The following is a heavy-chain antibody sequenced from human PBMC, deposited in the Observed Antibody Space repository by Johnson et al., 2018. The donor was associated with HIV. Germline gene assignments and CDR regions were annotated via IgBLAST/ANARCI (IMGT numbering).Heavy chain of an antibody. CDR3: ATLGGTVTTRASAQPPDAFDI. J-gene: IGHJ3*02. Sequence: QVQLVESGGGLVKPGGSLRLSCAASGFTFSDYAMSWIRQAPGKGLEWVSYISSTGSTIYYADSVRGRFSISRDNGKNSLYLQMNSMRAEDTAVCYCATLGGTVTTRASAQPPDAFDIWGQGTMVTVSS. CDR1: GFTFSDYA. D-gene: IGHD4-17*01. CDR2: ISSTGSTI. V-gene: IGHV3-11*04.